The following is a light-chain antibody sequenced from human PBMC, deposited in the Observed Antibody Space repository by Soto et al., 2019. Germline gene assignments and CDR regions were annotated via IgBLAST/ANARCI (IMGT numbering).Light chain of an antibody. V-gene: IGKV3-11*01. J-gene: IGKJ1*01. CDR1: QSVGTY. Sequence: ETVLTQSPSTVSLSPGERATLSCRASQSVGTYLSCYRQRPGQSPTLLIYHASNRPTGIPARFSGSGSGTDFTLTISILVTEDLAVYYCQPHSDWFSWSFGQGTKVEIK. CDR2: HAS. CDR3: QPHSDWFSWS.